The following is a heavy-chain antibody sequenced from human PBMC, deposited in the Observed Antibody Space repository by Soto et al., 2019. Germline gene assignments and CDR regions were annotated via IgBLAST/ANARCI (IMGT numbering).Heavy chain of an antibody. D-gene: IGHD7-27*01. V-gene: IGHV1-3*01. CDR3: ARETGGDAFDI. J-gene: IGHJ3*02. CDR2: INAGNGNT. CDR1: GYTFTFYG. Sequence: ASVKVSCKASGYTFTFYGMHWVRQAPGQRLEWMGWINAGNGNTKHSQKFQGRVTITRDTSASTAYMELSSLRSEDTVVYYCARETGGDAFDIWGQGTMVTVSS.